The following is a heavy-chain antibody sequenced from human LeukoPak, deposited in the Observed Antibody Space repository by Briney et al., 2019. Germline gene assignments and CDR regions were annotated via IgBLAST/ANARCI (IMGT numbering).Heavy chain of an antibody. J-gene: IGHJ4*02. D-gene: IGHD6-19*01. CDR1: GFTFSSYA. V-gene: IGHV3-64*01. CDR2: ISSNGGST. Sequence: GGSLRLSCAASGFTFSSYAMHWVRQAPGKGLEYASAISSNGGSTYYANSVKGRFTIPRDNSKNTLYLQMGSLRAEDMAVYYCARVKSEYSSGWYFDYWGQGTLVTVSS. CDR3: ARVKSEYSSGWYFDY.